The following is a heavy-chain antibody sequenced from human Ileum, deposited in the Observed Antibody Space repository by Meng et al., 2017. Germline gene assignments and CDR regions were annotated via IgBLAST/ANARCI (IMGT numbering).Heavy chain of an antibody. V-gene: IGHV4-39*07. Sequence: LQLHESGPGLVKPSETLSLTCTVSGDSLSSGTYYWGWIRQPPGKGLEWIGSLYYSGNTYYNPSLRSRVTISIDTSKNQFSLKLNSVTAADTAVYYCGKAPHYWGQGTLVTVSS. CDR3: GKAPHY. CDR1: GDSLSSGTYY. J-gene: IGHJ4*02. CDR2: LYYSGNT.